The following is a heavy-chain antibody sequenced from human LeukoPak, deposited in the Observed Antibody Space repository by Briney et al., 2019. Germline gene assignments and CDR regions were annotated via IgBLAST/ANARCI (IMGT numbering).Heavy chain of an antibody. CDR3: ARTFIYDNSGGDAFDI. D-gene: IGHD3-22*01. CDR2: IDPNSGGT. J-gene: IGHJ3*02. Sequence: ASVKVSCKASGYTFTGYYMHWVRQAPGQGLEWMGWIDPNSGGTNYAQKFQGRVTMTRDTSISTAYMELSRLRSDDTAVYYCARTFIYDNSGGDAFDIWGQGTMVTASS. V-gene: IGHV1-2*02. CDR1: GYTFTGYY.